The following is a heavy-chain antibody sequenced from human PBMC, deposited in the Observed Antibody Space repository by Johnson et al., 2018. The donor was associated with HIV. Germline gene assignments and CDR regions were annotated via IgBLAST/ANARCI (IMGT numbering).Heavy chain of an antibody. Sequence: VQLVESGGGVVQPGRSLRLSCAASGFTFSSYAMHWVRQAPGKALEWVAIISYDGSNKYYADSVKGRFTISRDNSKNTLYLQMNSLRAEDTAVYYCARRSITSDGFDIWGQGTMVTVSS. CDR2: ISYDGSNK. J-gene: IGHJ3*02. CDR1: GFTFSSYA. V-gene: IGHV3-30*14. D-gene: IGHD2-2*01. CDR3: ARRSITSDGFDI.